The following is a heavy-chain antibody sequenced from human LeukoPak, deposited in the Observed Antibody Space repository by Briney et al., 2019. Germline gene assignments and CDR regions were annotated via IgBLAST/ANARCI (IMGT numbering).Heavy chain of an antibody. J-gene: IGHJ4*02. CDR2: IYHSGST. CDR1: GGSIRSTNYY. V-gene: IGHV4-31*03. CDR3: TRANYYDSTGYLPVVYPSDY. D-gene: IGHD3-22*01. Sequence: SETLSLTCTVSGGSIRSTNYYWSWIRQDPAKGLEWIGYIYHSGSTYYNPALKSRVTISLDTSKNQFSLKLRSVTAADTAVYYCTRANYYDSTGYLPVVYPSDYWGQGTLVTVSS.